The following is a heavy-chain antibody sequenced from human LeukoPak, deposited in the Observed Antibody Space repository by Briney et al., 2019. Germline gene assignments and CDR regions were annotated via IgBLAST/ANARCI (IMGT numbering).Heavy chain of an antibody. J-gene: IGHJ4*02. CDR2: ISGSGGST. D-gene: IGHD5-12*01. CDR3: AKASLRRGYSGYDHY. CDR1: GFTFSSYA. Sequence: GSLRLSCAASGFTFSSYAMGWVRQAPGKGLEWVSAISGSGGSTYYADSVKGRFTISRDNSKNTLYLQMNSLRAEDTAVYYCAKASLRRGYSGYDHYWGQGTLVTVSS. V-gene: IGHV3-23*01.